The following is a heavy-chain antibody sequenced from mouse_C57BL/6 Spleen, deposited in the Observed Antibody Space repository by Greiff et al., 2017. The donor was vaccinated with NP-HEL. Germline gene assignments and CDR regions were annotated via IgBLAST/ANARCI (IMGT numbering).Heavy chain of an antibody. CDR3: ARWFPYAMDY. V-gene: IGHV1-50*01. J-gene: IGHJ4*01. D-gene: IGHD2-2*01. CDR2: IDPSDSYT. CDR1: GYTFTSYW. Sequence: QVQLQQPGAELVKPGASVKLSCKASGYTFTSYWMQWVKQRPGQGLEWIGEIDPSDSYTNYNQKFKGKATLTVDTSSSTAYMQLSSLTSEDAAFYYCARWFPYAMDYWGQGTSVTVSS.